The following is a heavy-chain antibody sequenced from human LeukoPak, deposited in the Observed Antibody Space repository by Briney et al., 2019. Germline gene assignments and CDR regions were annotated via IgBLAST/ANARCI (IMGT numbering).Heavy chain of an antibody. CDR3: ARGGDPRYCSSTSCFFYAFDI. Sequence: KPWETLSLTCAVSGYSISSGYYWGWIRQPPGKGLEWIGSIYHSGSTYYNPSLKRRVTISVDTSKNQFSLKLSSVTAADTAVYYCARGGDPRYCSSTSCFFYAFDIWGQGTMVTVSS. CDR2: IYHSGST. CDR1: GYSISSGYY. J-gene: IGHJ3*02. D-gene: IGHD2-2*01. V-gene: IGHV4-38-2*01.